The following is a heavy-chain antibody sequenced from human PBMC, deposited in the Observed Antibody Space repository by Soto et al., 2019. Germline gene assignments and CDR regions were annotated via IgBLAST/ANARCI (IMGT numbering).Heavy chain of an antibody. J-gene: IGHJ4*02. Sequence: GGSLRLSCGASGFTFSDYYISWIRQAPGKGLEWGSYISSSGSTIYYAESLKGRFTISRDNAKNSLYLQMNSLRAEDTAVYYCARDWQDIVVVPAALNAVDYWGQGTLVTVSS. CDR3: ARDWQDIVVVPAALNAVDY. D-gene: IGHD2-2*01. CDR1: GFTFSDYY. CDR2: ISSSGSTI. V-gene: IGHV3-11*01.